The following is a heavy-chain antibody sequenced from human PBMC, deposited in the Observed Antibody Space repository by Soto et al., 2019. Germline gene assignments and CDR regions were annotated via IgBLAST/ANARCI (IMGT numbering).Heavy chain of an antibody. Sequence: QVQLAQSGAEVKKPGASVKVSCKASGYPFTSYYLHWVRQAPGQGPEWMGRINVSDGSTKYAQNFQGRVTMTRDTSTTTVYMELSPLRSDDTAVYYCAREAAVAGTAFDHWGQGTLVTVSS. J-gene: IGHJ5*02. D-gene: IGHD6-19*01. V-gene: IGHV1-46*01. CDR3: AREAAVAGTAFDH. CDR1: GYPFTSYY. CDR2: INVSDGST.